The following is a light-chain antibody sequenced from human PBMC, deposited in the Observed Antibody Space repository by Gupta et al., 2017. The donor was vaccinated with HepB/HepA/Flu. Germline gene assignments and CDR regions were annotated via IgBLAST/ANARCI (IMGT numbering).Light chain of an antibody. V-gene: IGKV3-11*01. J-gene: IGKJ1*01. CDR3: LQRSNWPRT. CDR2: DVS. Sequence: ELVLTQSPATLALSPGERATLSCRASQNIRTSLAWYQHKPGQAPRLLIYDVSNRATGVPARFAGSGSGTDFTLAISSLEPEDFAVYYCLQRSNWPRTFGQGTKVEI. CDR1: QNIRTS.